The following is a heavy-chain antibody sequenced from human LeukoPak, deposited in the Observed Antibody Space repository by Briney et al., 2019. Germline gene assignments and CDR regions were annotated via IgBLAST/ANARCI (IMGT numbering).Heavy chain of an antibody. CDR1: GFTFSSYG. CDR2: IWYDGSNK. CDR3: ARDGQQWLVFDYYYGMDV. D-gene: IGHD6-19*01. V-gene: IGHV3-33*01. Sequence: AGGSLRLSCAASGFTFSSYGMHWVRQAPGKGLEWVAVIWYDGSNKYYADSVKGRFTISRDNSKNTLYLQMNSLRAEDTAVYYCARDGQQWLVFDYYYGMDVWGKGDHGHRLL. J-gene: IGHJ6*04.